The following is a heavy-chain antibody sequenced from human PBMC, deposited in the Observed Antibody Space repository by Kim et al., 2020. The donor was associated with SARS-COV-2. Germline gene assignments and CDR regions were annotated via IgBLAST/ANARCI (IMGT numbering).Heavy chain of an antibody. V-gene: IGHV1-18*04. CDR1: GYTFTSYG. D-gene: IGHD4-17*01. CDR3: ARETLLTTVTTADY. CDR2: ISAYNGNT. Sequence: ASVKVSCKASGYTFTSYGISWVRQAPGQGLEWMGWISAYNGNTNYAQKLQGRVTMTTDTSTSTAHMELRSLRSDDTAVYYCARETLLTTVTTADYWGQGTLVTVYS. J-gene: IGHJ4*02.